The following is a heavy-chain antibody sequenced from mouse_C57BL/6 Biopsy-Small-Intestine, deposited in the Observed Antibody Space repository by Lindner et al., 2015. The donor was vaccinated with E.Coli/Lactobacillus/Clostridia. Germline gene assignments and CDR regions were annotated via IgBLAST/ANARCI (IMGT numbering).Heavy chain of an antibody. Sequence: SVKVSCKGSGSTFSRYAVQWVRQARGQGLEWMGWIVVDSGDTKFAPKFHERVTITWDMSTNTASMELRGLTYEDTAVYYCTAARFPFDHWGQGTQVTVSS. CDR3: TAARFPFDH. CDR1: GSTFSRYA. D-gene: IGHD6-1*01. CDR2: IVVDSGDT. V-gene: IGHV1-14*01. J-gene: IGHJ4*01.